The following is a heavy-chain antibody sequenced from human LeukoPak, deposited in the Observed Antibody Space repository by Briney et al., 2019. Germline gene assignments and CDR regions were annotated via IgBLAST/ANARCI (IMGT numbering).Heavy chain of an antibody. D-gene: IGHD3-9*01. CDR3: ATIDYDILTGYYSWYFDL. J-gene: IGHJ2*01. Sequence: PGGSLRLSCAASGFTFSSYAMSWVRQAPGKGLEWVSAISGSGGSTYYADSVKGRFTISRDNSKNTLYLQMNSLRAEDTAVYYCATIDYDILTGYYSWYFDLWGRGTLVTVSS. V-gene: IGHV3-23*01. CDR2: ISGSGGST. CDR1: GFTFSSYA.